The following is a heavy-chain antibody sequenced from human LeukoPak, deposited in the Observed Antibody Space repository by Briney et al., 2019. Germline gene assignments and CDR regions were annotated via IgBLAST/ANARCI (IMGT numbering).Heavy chain of an antibody. CDR2: IRYDGSNK. Sequence: GGSLRLPCAASGFTFSSYGMHWVRQAPGKGLEWVAFIRYDGSNKYYADSVKGRFTISRDNSKNTLYLQMNSLGAEDTAVYYCAKGADFWSGYKRAFDIWGQGTMVTVSS. D-gene: IGHD3-3*01. V-gene: IGHV3-30*02. J-gene: IGHJ3*02. CDR3: AKGADFWSGYKRAFDI. CDR1: GFTFSSYG.